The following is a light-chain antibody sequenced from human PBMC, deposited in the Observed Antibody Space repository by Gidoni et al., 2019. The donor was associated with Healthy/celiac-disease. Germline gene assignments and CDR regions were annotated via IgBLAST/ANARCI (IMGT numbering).Light chain of an antibody. CDR3: QQSYSTLWT. V-gene: IGKV1-39*01. Sequence: IQMTPSPSSLSASLGDRVTITCRASQSISSYLNWYQQKPGKAPKLLIYDASSLQSGVPSRFSGSGSGTDFTLTISSLEPEDFATYYCQQSYSTLWTFGQGTKVEIK. J-gene: IGKJ1*01. CDR2: DAS. CDR1: QSISSY.